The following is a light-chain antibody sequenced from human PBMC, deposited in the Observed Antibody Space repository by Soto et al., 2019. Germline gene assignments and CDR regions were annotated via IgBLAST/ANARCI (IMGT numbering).Light chain of an antibody. CDR2: EGS. CDR3: CSYAGKTTLYV. V-gene: IGLV2-23*01. Sequence: QSALTQPASVSGSPGQSVTISCTGTSSDVGGYNLVSWYQQLPGKAPKLMIFEGSKRPSGVSDRFSGSKSGNTASLTISGLQAEDEADYYCCSYAGKTTLYVFGTGTQLTVL. J-gene: IGLJ1*01. CDR1: SSDVGGYNL.